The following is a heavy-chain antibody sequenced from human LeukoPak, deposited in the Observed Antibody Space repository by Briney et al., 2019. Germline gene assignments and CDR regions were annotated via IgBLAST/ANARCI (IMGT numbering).Heavy chain of an antibody. D-gene: IGHD3-10*01. CDR1: GFTFATYA. CDR3: AKDRELLFAHCWFDL. Sequence: GRSLRLSCAAPGFTFATYAMSWVRQAPGKGLEWVGGISISSVDSYYADSVKGRFSISRDDSKNTLYLQMDRLSDEDTAVYYCAKDRELLFAHCWFDLWGQGTLVTVSS. J-gene: IGHJ5*02. CDR2: ISISSVDS. V-gene: IGHV3-23*01.